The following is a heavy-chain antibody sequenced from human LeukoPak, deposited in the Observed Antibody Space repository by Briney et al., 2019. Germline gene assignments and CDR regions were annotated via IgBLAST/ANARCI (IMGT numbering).Heavy chain of an antibody. CDR3: ARARSYSPHYFDY. CDR1: GYTFTGYY. J-gene: IGHJ4*02. CDR2: INPNSGGT. Sequence: ASVKVSCKASGYTFTGYYMHWVRQAPGQGLEWMGWINPNSGGTNYAQKFQGRVTMTRDTSISTAYMELSRLRSDDTAVYYCARARSYSPHYFDYWGQGTLVTVSS. D-gene: IGHD1-26*01. V-gene: IGHV1-2*02.